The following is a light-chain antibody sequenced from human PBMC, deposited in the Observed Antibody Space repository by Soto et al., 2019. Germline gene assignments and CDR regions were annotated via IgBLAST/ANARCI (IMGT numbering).Light chain of an antibody. J-gene: IGKJ1*01. CDR2: WAS. CDR1: QSVLYSFDNKNY. V-gene: IGKV4-1*01. CDR3: QQYYTTPRT. Sequence: DIVMTQSPDSLAVSLGERATINCKSSQSVLYSFDNKNYLSWYQHKPGQPPKLLIYWASTRESGVSDRFSGSGSGTDFTLTISSLRAEDVAVYYCQQYYTTPRTFGQGTTVEIK.